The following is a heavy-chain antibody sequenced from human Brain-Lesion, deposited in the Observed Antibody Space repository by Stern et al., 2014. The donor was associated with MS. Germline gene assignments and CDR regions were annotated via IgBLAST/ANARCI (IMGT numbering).Heavy chain of an antibody. D-gene: IGHD3-22*01. CDR3: ARGESSRYYYYFDY. Sequence: QDQLVQSGPGLVKPSQTLSLTCNVSGDSISSGDNYWSWIRQSPGKGLEWIGYIYYIGSTFYNPSLKSRVPISVDTSQNQFSLRLSSVTAADTAVYYCARGESSRYYYYFDYWGQGTLVTVSS. CDR1: GDSISSGDNY. CDR2: IYYIGST. V-gene: IGHV4-30-4*01. J-gene: IGHJ4*02.